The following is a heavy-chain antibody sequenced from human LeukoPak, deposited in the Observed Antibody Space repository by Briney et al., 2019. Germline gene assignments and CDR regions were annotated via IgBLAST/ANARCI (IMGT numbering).Heavy chain of an antibody. Sequence: SETLSLTCTVSGGSISSSSYYWGWIRQPPGKGLEWIGSIYYSGSTYYNPSLKSRVTISVDTSKNQFSLKLSSVTAADTAVYYCARERIAAAETWFDPWGQGTLVTVSS. CDR2: IYYSGST. J-gene: IGHJ5*02. CDR3: ARERIAAAETWFDP. D-gene: IGHD6-13*01. CDR1: GGSISSSSYY. V-gene: IGHV4-39*07.